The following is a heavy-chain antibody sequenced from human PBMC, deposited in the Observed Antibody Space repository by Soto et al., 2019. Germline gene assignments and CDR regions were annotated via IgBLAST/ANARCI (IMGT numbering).Heavy chain of an antibody. CDR3: ARANYYYDRSGYLYYFDY. CDR1: GGSISTYY. V-gene: IGHV4-59*01. D-gene: IGHD3-22*01. J-gene: IGHJ4*02. Sequence: SETLSLTYTVSGGSISTYYWSWIRQPPGKGLEWIGYIYYSGSTNYNPSLKSRGTISVDTSKNQFSLKLRSVTAADTAVYYCARANYYYDRSGYLYYFDYWGQETLVTVSS. CDR2: IYYSGST.